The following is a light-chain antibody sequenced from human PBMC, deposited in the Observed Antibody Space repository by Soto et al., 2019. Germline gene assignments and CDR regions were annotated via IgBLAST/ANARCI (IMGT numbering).Light chain of an antibody. CDR1: QSISSW. Sequence: DIQMTQSPSTLSASVGDRVTITCRASQSISSWLAWYQQKPGNAPKLLIYRASNLESGVPSRFTGSGSGTEFTLTISSLQPDDFANYYFQQYKSSTLTFGPGTKVDIK. J-gene: IGKJ3*01. CDR2: RAS. V-gene: IGKV1-5*03. CDR3: QQYKSSTLT.